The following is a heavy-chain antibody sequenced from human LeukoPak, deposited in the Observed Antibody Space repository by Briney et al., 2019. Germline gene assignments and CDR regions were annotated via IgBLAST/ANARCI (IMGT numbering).Heavy chain of an antibody. CDR2: IYYSGST. CDR1: GGSISSYY. Sequence: SETLSLTCTVSGGSISSYYWSWIRQPPGKGLEWIGYIYYSGSTNYNPSLKSRVTISVDTSKNQFSLKLSSVTAADTAVYYCVRDSCSGGSCYNYMDVWGKGTTVTVSS. D-gene: IGHD2-15*01. J-gene: IGHJ6*03. CDR3: VRDSCSGGSCYNYMDV. V-gene: IGHV4-59*01.